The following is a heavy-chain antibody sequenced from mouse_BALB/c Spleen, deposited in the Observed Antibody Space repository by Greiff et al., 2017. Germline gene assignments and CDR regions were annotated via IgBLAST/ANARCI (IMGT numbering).Heavy chain of an antibody. CDR3: ARDKSVAHYFDY. J-gene: IGHJ2*01. D-gene: IGHD1-1*01. CDR2: IWAGGST. Sequence: QVQLQQSGPGLVAPSQSLSITCTVSGFSLTSYGVHWVRQPPGKGLEWLGVIWAGGSTNYNSALMSRLSISKDNSKSQVFLKMNSLQTDDTAMYYCARDKSVAHYFDYWGQGTTLTVSS. CDR1: GFSLTSYG. V-gene: IGHV2-9*02.